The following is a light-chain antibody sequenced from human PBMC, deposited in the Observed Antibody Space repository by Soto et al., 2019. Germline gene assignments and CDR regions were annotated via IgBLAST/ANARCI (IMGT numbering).Light chain of an antibody. CDR2: DAS. V-gene: IGKV3-11*01. Sequence: VLTQSPATLSVSPGERATLSCRASQSVGGYLAWYQQKPGQPPRLLIYDASSRATGIPARFSGSGSGTDFTLTITSLEPDDFAVYFCQQRRNWPPEFAFGPGTRVD. CDR1: QSVGGY. CDR3: QQRRNWPPEFA. J-gene: IGKJ3*01.